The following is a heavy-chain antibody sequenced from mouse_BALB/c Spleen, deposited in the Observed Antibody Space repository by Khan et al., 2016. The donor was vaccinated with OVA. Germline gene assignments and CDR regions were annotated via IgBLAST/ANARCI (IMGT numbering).Heavy chain of an antibody. Sequence: VQLVESGPELKKPGETVKISCKASGYTFTNYGMNWVKQAPGKGLKWMGWINTYTGEPTYADDFKGRFAFSLETSASTAYLQINNLENEDTATYFCARPPYFSYVMVYWGQGTSVTVSS. CDR2: INTYTGEP. D-gene: IGHD2-10*01. V-gene: IGHV9-3-1*01. CDR3: ARPPYFSYVMVY. J-gene: IGHJ4*01. CDR1: GYTFTNYG.